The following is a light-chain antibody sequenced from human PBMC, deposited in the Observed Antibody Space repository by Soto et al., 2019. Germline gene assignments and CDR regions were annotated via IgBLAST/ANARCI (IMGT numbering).Light chain of an antibody. J-gene: IGKJ5*01. V-gene: IGKV3D-20*01. CDR3: QQYRSLIT. Sequence: IVLTQSPATLSLSPGERATLSCGASQSVSSSYLAWYQLKPGLAPRLLIYDASSRATGIPDRFSGSWSGTDFTLTISRLEPDDSAVYYCQQYRSLITFGQGTRLEI. CDR1: QSVSSSY. CDR2: DAS.